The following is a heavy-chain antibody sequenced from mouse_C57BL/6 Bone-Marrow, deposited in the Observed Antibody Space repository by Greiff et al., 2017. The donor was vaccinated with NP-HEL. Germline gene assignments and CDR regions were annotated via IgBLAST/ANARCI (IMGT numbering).Heavy chain of an antibody. J-gene: IGHJ2*01. V-gene: IGHV6-3*01. D-gene: IGHD1-1*01. Sequence: DVKLVESGGGLVQPGGSMKLSCVASGFTFSNYWMNWVRQSPEKGLEWVAQIRLKSDNYATHYAESVKGRFTISRDDSKSSVYLQMNNLRAEDTGIYYCTAGSSYSYFDYWGQGTTLTVSS. CDR3: TAGSSYSYFDY. CDR2: IRLKSDNYAT. CDR1: GFTFSNYW.